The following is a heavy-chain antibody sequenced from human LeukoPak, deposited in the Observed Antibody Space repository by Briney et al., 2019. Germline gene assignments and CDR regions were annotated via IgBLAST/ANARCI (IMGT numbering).Heavy chain of an antibody. CDR2: IIPIFGTA. CDR1: GGTFSSYA. D-gene: IGHD2-21*02. CDR3: ARGQPLLSHFDY. J-gene: IGHJ4*02. Sequence: SVKVSCKASGGTFSSYAISWVRQAPGQGLEWMGGIIPIFGTANYAQKFQGRVTITADESTSTAYMELSSLTSEDTAVYYCARGQPLLSHFDYWGQGTLVTVSS. V-gene: IGHV1-69*13.